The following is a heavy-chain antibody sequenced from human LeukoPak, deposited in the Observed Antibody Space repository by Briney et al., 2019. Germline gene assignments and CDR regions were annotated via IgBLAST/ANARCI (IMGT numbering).Heavy chain of an antibody. D-gene: IGHD3-10*01. V-gene: IGHV3-73*01. Sequence: GGSLRLSCAASGFTFSSYAMHWVRQASGKGLEWVGRIRSKANSYATAYAASVKGRFTISRDDSKNTAYLQMNSLKTEDTAVYYCTRHGRVYGSGSYSTWGQGTLVTVSS. CDR1: GFTFSSYA. J-gene: IGHJ5*02. CDR2: IRSKANSYAT. CDR3: TRHGRVYGSGSYST.